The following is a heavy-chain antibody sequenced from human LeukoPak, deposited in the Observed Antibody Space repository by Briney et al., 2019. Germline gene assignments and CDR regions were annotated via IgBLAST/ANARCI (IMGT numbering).Heavy chain of an antibody. CDR1: GVTVSASY. CDR3: ARRRCGDY. J-gene: IGHJ4*02. Sequence: PGGSLRLSCAASGVTVSASYMSWVRQAPGKGLEWVSVIYSGGSTYYADSVKGRFTISRDNSKNTLYLQMNSLRAEDTAVYYCARRRCGDYWGQGTLVTVSS. V-gene: IGHV3-66*01. D-gene: IGHD1-26*01. CDR2: IYSGGST.